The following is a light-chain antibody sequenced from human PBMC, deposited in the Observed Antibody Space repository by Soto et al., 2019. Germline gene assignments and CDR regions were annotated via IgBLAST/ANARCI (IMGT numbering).Light chain of an antibody. CDR3: SSYGGANNFYV. J-gene: IGLJ1*01. V-gene: IGLV2-14*01. CDR1: SIDIGPYDY. CDR2: EVT. Sequence: QSALTQPASVSGSPGQSITISCTGTSIDIGPYDYVSWYQQHPGKAPKLMIYEVTNRPSGVSHRFSGSKSGSTASLTISGLQAEDEADYYCSSYGGANNFYVFGTGTKLTVL.